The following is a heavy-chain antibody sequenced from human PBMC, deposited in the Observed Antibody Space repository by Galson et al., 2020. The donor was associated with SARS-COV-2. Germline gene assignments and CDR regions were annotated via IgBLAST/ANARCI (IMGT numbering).Heavy chain of an antibody. CDR3: VKGTGMYGGTYYFDF. V-gene: IGHV3-30*18. D-gene: IGHD1-26*01. J-gene: IGHJ4*02. CDR2: ISYDGSDK. Sequence: GGSLRLSCAASGFTFSTYGMHWVRQAPGKGLDWVAVISYDGSDKYYADSVKGRFTISRDNSKNTLYLQLASLRVEDTAIYYCVKGTGMYGGTYYFDFWGQGILVTVSS. CDR1: GFTFSTYG.